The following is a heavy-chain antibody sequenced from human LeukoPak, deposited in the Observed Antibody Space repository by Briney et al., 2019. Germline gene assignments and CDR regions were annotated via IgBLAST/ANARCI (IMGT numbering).Heavy chain of an antibody. V-gene: IGHV1-2*02. J-gene: IGHJ6*03. CDR2: INPNGGGT. CDR3: ARAQFLEYYYYSMDV. Sequence: ASVKVSCKASGYTFTGHYLHWVRQAPGQGLEWMGWINPNGGGTKYAQKFQGRVTMTRDTSISTAYIELSRLRSDDTAVYYCARAQFLEYYYYSMDVWGKGTTVTVSS. CDR1: GYTFTGHY.